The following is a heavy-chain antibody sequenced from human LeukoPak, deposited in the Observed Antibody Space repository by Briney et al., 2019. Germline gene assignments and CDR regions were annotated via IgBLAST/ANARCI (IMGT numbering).Heavy chain of an antibody. Sequence: GGSLRLSCAASGFTFSDYYMSWIRQAPGKGLEWVSYISSSGSTIYYADSVKGRFTISRDNAKNSLYLQMNSLRAEDTAVYYCASLDYYDSSGCLVDYWGQGTLVTVSS. V-gene: IGHV3-11*01. J-gene: IGHJ4*02. CDR1: GFTFSDYY. CDR3: ASLDYYDSSGCLVDY. D-gene: IGHD3-22*01. CDR2: ISSSGSTI.